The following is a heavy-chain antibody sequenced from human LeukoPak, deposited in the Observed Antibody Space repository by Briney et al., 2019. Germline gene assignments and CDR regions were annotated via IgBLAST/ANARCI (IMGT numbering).Heavy chain of an antibody. CDR2: IKQDGSEK. J-gene: IGHJ4*02. V-gene: IGHV3-7*03. CDR3: AKIRSEWELLDFDY. CDR1: EFSFSSYW. D-gene: IGHD1-26*01. Sequence: PGGSLRLSCEGSEFSFSSYWMSWVRQAPGKGLEWVAKIKQDGSEKYYVDSVKGRFTISRDNAKNSLYLQMNSLRAEDTAVYYCAKIRSEWELLDFDYWGQGTLVTVSS.